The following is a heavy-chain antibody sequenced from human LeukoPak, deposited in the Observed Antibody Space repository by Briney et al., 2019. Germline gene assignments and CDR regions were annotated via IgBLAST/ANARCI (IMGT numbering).Heavy chain of an antibody. CDR1: GFTFSSYG. CDR3: AKETAMAGSFDY. CDR2: ISYDGSNK. J-gene: IGHJ4*02. Sequence: PGGSLRLSCAASGFTFSSYGMHWVRQAPGKGLEWVAVISYDGSNKYYADSVKGRFPISRDNSKTTLYLQMNSLRAEDTAVYYCAKETAMAGSFDYWGRETLVTVSS. D-gene: IGHD5-18*01. V-gene: IGHV3-30*18.